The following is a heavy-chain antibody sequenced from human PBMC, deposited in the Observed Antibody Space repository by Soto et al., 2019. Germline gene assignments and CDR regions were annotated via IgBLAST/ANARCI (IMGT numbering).Heavy chain of an antibody. D-gene: IGHD3-22*01. Sequence: PGASLRLSSAATGFTFSSYSMHWVRQAPGKGLEWVAVIWYGGTTDYAAPVKGRFTISRDDSKNTLYLQMNSLKTEDTAVYYCATYGGYYWRSFDIWGQGTMVTVS. CDR3: ATYGGYYWRSFDI. J-gene: IGHJ3*02. CDR1: GFTFSSYS. V-gene: IGHV3-15*01. CDR2: IWYGGTT.